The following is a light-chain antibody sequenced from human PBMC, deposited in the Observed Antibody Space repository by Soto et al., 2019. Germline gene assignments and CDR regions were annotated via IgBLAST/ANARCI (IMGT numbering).Light chain of an antibody. CDR3: QQYATSPPRT. CDR2: GAS. Sequence: EIVLTQSPGTLSLSPGERATLSCRASQSVSSSYLAWYQQKPGQAPRLLIYGASSRAGGVPARFSGGGSGTEFTLTITSLQSEDFGVYYCQQYATSPPRTFGQGTKVDIK. CDR1: QSVSSSY. J-gene: IGKJ1*01. V-gene: IGKV3-20*01.